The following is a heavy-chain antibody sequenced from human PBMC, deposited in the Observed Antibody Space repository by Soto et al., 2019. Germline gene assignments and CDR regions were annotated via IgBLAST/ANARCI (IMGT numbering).Heavy chain of an antibody. D-gene: IGHD6-19*01. CDR1: GFTFDDYA. Sequence: EVQLVESGGGLVQPGRSLRLSCAASGFTFDDYAMHWVRQAPGKGLEWVSGISWNSGSIGYADSVKGRFTISRDNAKNSLYLQMNSLRAEDTALYYCATSGAVADYWGQGTLVTVSS. CDR3: ATSGAVADY. V-gene: IGHV3-9*01. CDR2: ISWNSGSI. J-gene: IGHJ4*02.